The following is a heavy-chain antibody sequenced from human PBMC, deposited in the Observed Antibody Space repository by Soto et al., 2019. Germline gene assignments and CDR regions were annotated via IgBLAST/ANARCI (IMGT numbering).Heavy chain of an antibody. Sequence: GESLKISCQGSGYKFSSYWIGWVRQMSGKGLEWMGIIYPTDSDTRYSPSFQGQVTISADKSISTAYVEWSSLKASDTAVYYCARRYCSGGSCYVDYWGQGTLVTVSS. J-gene: IGHJ4*02. D-gene: IGHD2-15*01. CDR2: IYPTDSDT. CDR3: ARRYCSGGSCYVDY. V-gene: IGHV5-51*01. CDR1: GYKFSSYW.